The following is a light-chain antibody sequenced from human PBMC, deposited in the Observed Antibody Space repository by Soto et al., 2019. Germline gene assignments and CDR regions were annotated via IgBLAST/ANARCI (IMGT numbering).Light chain of an antibody. V-gene: IGLV3-1*01. CDR2: QDT. CDR1: KLGDKY. J-gene: IGLJ2*01. Sequence: SYELTQPPSVSVSPGQTVSITCSGDKLGDKYACWYQQKPGQPPVLAIYQDTKRPSGIPERFSGSNSGNTATLTISGTQPMYEADYYCQAWDSSTVVFGGGTKLTVL. CDR3: QAWDSSTVV.